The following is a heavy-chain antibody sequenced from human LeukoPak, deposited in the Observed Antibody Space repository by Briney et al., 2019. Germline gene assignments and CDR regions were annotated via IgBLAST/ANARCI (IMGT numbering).Heavy chain of an antibody. D-gene: IGHD6-19*01. CDR2: FDPEDGET. J-gene: IGHJ4*02. CDR3: ARRSTLYSSGWFYFDY. Sequence: ASVKVSCKVSGYTLTELSMHWVRQAPGKGLEWMGGFDPEDGETIYAQKFQGRVTMTEDTSTDTAYMELSSLRSDDTAVYYCARRSTLYSSGWFYFDYWGQGTLVTVSS. V-gene: IGHV1-24*01. CDR1: GYTLTELS.